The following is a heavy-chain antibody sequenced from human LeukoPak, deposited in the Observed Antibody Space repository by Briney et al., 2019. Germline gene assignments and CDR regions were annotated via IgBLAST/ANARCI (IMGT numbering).Heavy chain of an antibody. V-gene: IGHV3-23*01. CDR3: AKPLEKYTYGGNFDY. Sequence: GGSLRLSCEASGFTFSSYAMSWVRQAPGKGLAWVSVISSSADSTYYADSVKGRLTISRDSSKNTLYLQMNNLRAEDTAVYYCAKPLEKYTYGGNFDYWGQGILVTVSS. CDR2: ISSSADST. J-gene: IGHJ4*02. CDR1: GFTFSSYA. D-gene: IGHD4-23*01.